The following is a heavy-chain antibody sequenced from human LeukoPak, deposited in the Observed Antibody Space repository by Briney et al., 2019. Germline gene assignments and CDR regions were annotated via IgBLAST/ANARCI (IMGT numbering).Heavy chain of an antibody. Sequence: PGGSLRLSCAASGFTVSSNYMSWVRQAPGKGLEWGSVIYSGGSTYYADSVKGRFTISRDNSKNTLYLQMNSLRAEDTAVYYCARDGSLGPFDYWGQGTLVTVSS. J-gene: IGHJ4*02. CDR1: GFTVSSNY. CDR3: ARDGSLGPFDY. CDR2: IYSGGST. V-gene: IGHV3-53*01.